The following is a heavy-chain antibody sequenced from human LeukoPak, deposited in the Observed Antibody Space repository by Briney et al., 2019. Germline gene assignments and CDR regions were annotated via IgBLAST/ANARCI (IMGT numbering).Heavy chain of an antibody. CDR1: GYSFTSYW. CDR2: IYSGDSDT. D-gene: IGHD5-24*01. Sequence: ESLKISCKGSGYSFTSYWIGWLRQMPGKGVEGMGIIYSGDSDTRYSPSFQGLVTISADKSISTAYLQWSSLNASDTAMYYCARPVEMATMYYFDYWGQGTLVTVSS. J-gene: IGHJ4*02. CDR3: ARPVEMATMYYFDY. V-gene: IGHV5-51*01.